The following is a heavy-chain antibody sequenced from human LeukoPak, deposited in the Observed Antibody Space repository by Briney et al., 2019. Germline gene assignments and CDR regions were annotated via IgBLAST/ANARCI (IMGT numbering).Heavy chain of an antibody. D-gene: IGHD3-10*01. CDR2: IYYSGST. CDR1: GGSISSSSYY. CDR3: AKDRGLVSYYFDY. J-gene: IGHJ4*02. V-gene: IGHV4-39*02. Sequence: SETLSLTCTVSGGSISSSSYYWGWIRQPPGKGLEWIGSIYYSGSTYYNPSLKSRVTISVDTSKNQFSLKLSSVTAADTAVYYCAKDRGLVSYYFDYWGQGTLVTVSS.